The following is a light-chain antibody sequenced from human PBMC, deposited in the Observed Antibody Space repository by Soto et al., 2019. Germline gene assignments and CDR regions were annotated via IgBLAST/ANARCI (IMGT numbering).Light chain of an antibody. J-gene: IGLJ2*01. Sequence: QAVVTQEPSLTVSPGGTVTLTCASSTGAVTSGYYPNWFQQKPGQAPRALIYGTSNRHSWTPARFSGSLLGGKAALTLSGVQPEDEAEYYCLPYYGGAQGVFGGGTKVTVL. CDR3: LPYYGGAQGV. V-gene: IGLV7-43*01. CDR1: TGAVTSGYY. CDR2: GTS.